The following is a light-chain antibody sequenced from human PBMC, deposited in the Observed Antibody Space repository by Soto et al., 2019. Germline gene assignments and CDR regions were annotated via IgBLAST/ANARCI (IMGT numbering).Light chain of an antibody. CDR3: CSYAGSYIYV. CDR2: DVT. V-gene: IGLV2-11*01. J-gene: IGLJ1*01. Sequence: QSALTQPRSVSGSPGQSVSISCTGTSSDVGGYNYVSWYQHHPGKAPTVMIYDVTKRPSGVPDRFSGSKSGNTASLTISGLQAEDEADYYCCSYAGSYIYVFGTGTKVTV. CDR1: SSDVGGYNY.